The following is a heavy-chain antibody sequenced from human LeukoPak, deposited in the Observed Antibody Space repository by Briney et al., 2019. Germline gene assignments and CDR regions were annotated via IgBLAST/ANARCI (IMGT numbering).Heavy chain of an antibody. J-gene: IGHJ6*03. CDR1: GGSISSYY. V-gene: IGHV4-4*09. CDR3: ARGAWRIFGVRNYFYMDV. D-gene: IGHD3-3*01. Sequence: PSETLSLTCTVSGGSISSYYWSWIRQPPGKGLEWIGYIYTSGSTNYNPSLKSRVTISVDTSKNQFSLKLSSVTAADTAVYYCARGAWRIFGVRNYFYMDVWGKGTTVTVSS. CDR2: IYTSGST.